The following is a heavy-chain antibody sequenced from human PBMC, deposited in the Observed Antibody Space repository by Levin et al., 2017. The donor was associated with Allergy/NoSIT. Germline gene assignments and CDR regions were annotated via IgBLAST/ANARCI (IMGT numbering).Heavy chain of an antibody. Sequence: PGGSLRLSCVASGFTFSTYAMIWVRQAPGQGLEWVSSISGSGDETKYADSVKGRFTISRDNSKNTVFLQMSGLRAEDTAVYYCSKADYDFWTGYTYHYYYMDVWGNGTTVTVSS. CDR3: SKADYDFWTGYTYHYYYMDV. J-gene: IGHJ6*03. V-gene: IGHV3-23*01. D-gene: IGHD3-3*01. CDR1: GFTFSTYA. CDR2: ISGSGDET.